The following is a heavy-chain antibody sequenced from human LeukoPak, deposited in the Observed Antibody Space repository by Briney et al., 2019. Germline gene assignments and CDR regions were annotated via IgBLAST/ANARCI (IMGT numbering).Heavy chain of an antibody. J-gene: IGHJ3*02. D-gene: IGHD2-21*01. Sequence: GGSLRPSCAASGFTFSSYGMNWVRQAPGKGLEWVSVISGSGGSTYYADSVKGRFTIFRDKSKNTVYLQINSLRAEDTAVYYCARDLSVWAFDIWGQGTMVTVSS. CDR2: ISGSGGST. V-gene: IGHV3-23*01. CDR3: ARDLSVWAFDI. CDR1: GFTFSSYG.